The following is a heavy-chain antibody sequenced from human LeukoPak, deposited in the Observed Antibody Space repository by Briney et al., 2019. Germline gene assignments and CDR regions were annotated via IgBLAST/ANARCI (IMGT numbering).Heavy chain of an antibody. CDR1: GFTFSSYA. Sequence: GGSLRLSCAASGFTFSSYAISWVRQAPGQGLEWMGGIIPIFGTANYAQKFQGRVTITADESTSTAYMELSSLRSEDTAVYYCASLSYYDFWSGRGEFDYWGQGTLVTVSS. J-gene: IGHJ4*02. CDR3: ASLSYYDFWSGRGEFDY. D-gene: IGHD3-3*01. V-gene: IGHV1-69*01. CDR2: IIPIFGTA.